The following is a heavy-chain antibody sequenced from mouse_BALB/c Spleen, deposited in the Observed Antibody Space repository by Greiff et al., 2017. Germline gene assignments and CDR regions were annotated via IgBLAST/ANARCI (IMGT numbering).Heavy chain of an antibody. Sequence: VQLQQSGAELVRPGTSVKISCKASGYTFTNYWLGWVKQRPGHGLAWIGDIYPGGGYTNYNEKFKGKATLTADTSSSTAYMQLSSLTSEDSAVYFCARFRDGYSWFAYWGQGTLVTVSA. CDR2: IYPGGGYT. CDR1: GYTFTNYW. J-gene: IGHJ3*01. V-gene: IGHV1-63*02. CDR3: ARFRDGYSWFAY. D-gene: IGHD1-2*01.